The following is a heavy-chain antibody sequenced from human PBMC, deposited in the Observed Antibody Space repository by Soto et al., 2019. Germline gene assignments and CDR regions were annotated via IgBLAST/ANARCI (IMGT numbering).Heavy chain of an antibody. D-gene: IGHD2-15*01. CDR3: AAGALLNGMDV. J-gene: IGHJ6*02. CDR2: IIPIFGTA. V-gene: IGHV1-69*06. CDR1: GSTFSSYA. Sequence: GSSVKVSCKASGSTFSSYAISWVRQAPGQGLEWMGGIIPIFGTANYAQKFQGRVTITADKSTSTAYMELSSLRSEDTAVYYCAAGALLNGMDVCGQGSTVTVSS.